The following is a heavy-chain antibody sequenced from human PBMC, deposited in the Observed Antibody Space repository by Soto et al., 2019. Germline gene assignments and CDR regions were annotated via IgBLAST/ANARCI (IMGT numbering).Heavy chain of an antibody. CDR2: IYHSGST. CDR3: AKGGSGSYSNAFDI. Sequence: PSETLSLTCAVSGGSISSGGYSWSWIRQPPGKGLEWIAYIYHSGSTYYNPSLKSRVTISVDTSKNQFSLKLSSVTAADTAVYYCAKGGSGSYSNAFDIWGQGTMVTVSS. CDR1: GGSISSGGYS. V-gene: IGHV4-30-2*03. J-gene: IGHJ3*02. D-gene: IGHD3-10*01.